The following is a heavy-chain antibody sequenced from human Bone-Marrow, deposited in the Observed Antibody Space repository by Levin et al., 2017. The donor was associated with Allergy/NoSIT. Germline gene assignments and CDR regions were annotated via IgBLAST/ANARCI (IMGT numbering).Heavy chain of an antibody. D-gene: IGHD3-10*01. J-gene: IGHJ4*02. Sequence: SPPLSLPFTFSFVSLPRAASYWSWIRQTPGKGLEWIGYIYYDGSTYYSPSLRSRLSLSVDTSKNHFSLKLSSVTAADSAIYYCVRERITMVRGVKRGGFDYWGQGTLVTVSS. CDR1: FVSLPRAASY. CDR2: IYYDGST. CDR3: VRERITMVRGVKRGGFDY. V-gene: IGHV4-30-4*01.